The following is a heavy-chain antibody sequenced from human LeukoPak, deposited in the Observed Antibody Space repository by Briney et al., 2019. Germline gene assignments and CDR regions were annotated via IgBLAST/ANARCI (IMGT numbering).Heavy chain of an antibody. CDR1: GFIFSSYA. Sequence: GGSCPLSCSASGFIFSSYAIHWVRQAPGKGLEYVSAISNNGGSTYYTDSVEGRFTISRDNSKNTLYLQMSSLRPEDTAVYYCVKSNRGDYLRGKSFDIWGQQRVVRVFS. V-gene: IGHV3-64D*09. CDR3: VKSNRGDYLRGKSFDI. CDR2: ISNNGGST. D-gene: IGHD4-17*01. J-gene: IGHJ3*02.